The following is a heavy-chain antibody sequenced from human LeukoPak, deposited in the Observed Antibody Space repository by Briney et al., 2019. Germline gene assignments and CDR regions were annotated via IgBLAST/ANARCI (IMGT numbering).Heavy chain of an antibody. CDR3: VRESRPGGAMGLYHNFDY. CDR1: GFNISDFW. Sequence: PGGSLRLSFAASGFNISDFWMTWVRQAPGKGLEWVANIKEDGTEKHLVDSVKGRFTISGDNTKNLLYLQMNSLRGDDTATYYCVRESRPGGAMGLYHNFDYWGQGTLVAVSS. V-gene: IGHV3-7*01. J-gene: IGHJ4*02. D-gene: IGHD3-16*01. CDR2: IKEDGTEK.